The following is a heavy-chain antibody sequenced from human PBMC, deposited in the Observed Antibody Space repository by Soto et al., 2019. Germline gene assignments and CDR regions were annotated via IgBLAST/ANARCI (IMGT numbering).Heavy chain of an antibody. J-gene: IGHJ4*02. Sequence: SETLSLTCAVSGYSISSAYYWGWIRQPPGKGLEWIGSMYHSVITYHNPSLKSRVTISVDTSNNQFSLKLSSVTAADTAVYYCARDGGSYSGIGYWGQGILVTVSS. CDR1: GYSISSAYY. D-gene: IGHD3-16*01. CDR2: MYHSVIT. CDR3: ARDGGSYSGIGY. V-gene: IGHV4-38-2*02.